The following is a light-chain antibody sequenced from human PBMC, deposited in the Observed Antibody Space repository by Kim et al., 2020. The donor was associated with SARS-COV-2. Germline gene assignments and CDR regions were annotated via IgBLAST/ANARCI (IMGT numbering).Light chain of an antibody. CDR3: SSYTSSSTGV. CDR1: SRDVGGYNY. CDR2: DVS. Sequence: GQSITISCTGTSRDVGGYNYVSWYQQHPGKAPKLMIYDVSNRPSGVSNRFSGSKSGNPASLTISGLQAEDEADYYCSSYTSSSTGVFGGGTQLTVL. V-gene: IGLV2-14*03. J-gene: IGLJ3*02.